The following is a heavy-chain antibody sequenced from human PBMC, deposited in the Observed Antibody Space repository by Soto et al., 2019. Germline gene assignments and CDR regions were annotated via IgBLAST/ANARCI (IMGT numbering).Heavy chain of an antibody. D-gene: IGHD2-2*01. CDR2: IIPIFGTA. J-gene: IGHJ6*02. V-gene: IGHV1-69*01. CDR3: ARLGIYCSSTSCQKSYYNYGMDV. Sequence: QVQLVQSGAEVKKPGSSVKVSCKASGGTFSSYAISWVRQAPGQGLEWMGGIIPIFGTANYAQKFQGRVTITADEATSTAYMELSILRSEDTAVYYCARLGIYCSSTSCQKSYYNYGMDVWCQGTTVTVSS. CDR1: GGTFSSYA.